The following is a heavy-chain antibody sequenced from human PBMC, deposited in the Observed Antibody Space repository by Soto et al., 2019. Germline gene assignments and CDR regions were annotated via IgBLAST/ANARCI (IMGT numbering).Heavy chain of an antibody. CDR1: GFSLSSSGVG. J-gene: IGHJ6*02. V-gene: IGHV2-5*02. Sequence: QITLKESGPPLVKPTQTLTLTCTFSGFSLSSSGVGVGWIRQPPGKALEWLTLIYWDDDERYSPSLKSRLTITKDTPKNQVVLTLTNMDPVDTATYFCAHKGGRGAAMDVWGQGTTVTVSS. CDR3: AHKGGRGAAMDV. CDR2: IYWDDDE. D-gene: IGHD2-15*01.